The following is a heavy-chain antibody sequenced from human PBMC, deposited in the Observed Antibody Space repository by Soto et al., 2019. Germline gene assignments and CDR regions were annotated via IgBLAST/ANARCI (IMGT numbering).Heavy chain of an antibody. CDR2: IYYSGST. V-gene: IGHV4-31*03. CDR3: ARGRGIVATINRSLLFDY. Sequence: QVQLQESGPGLVKPSQTLSLTCTVSGGSISSGGYYWSWIRQHPGKGLEWIGYIYYSGSTYYNPSLNRRVTLSVDTSKNQFSLKLSSVTAADTAVDYCARGRGIVATINRSLLFDYWGQGTLVTVSS. J-gene: IGHJ4*02. CDR1: GGSISSGGYY. D-gene: IGHD5-12*01.